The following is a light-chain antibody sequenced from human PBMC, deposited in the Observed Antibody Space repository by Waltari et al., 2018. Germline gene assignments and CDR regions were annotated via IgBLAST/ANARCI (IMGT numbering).Light chain of an antibody. CDR3: LLYYGGEDV. V-gene: IGLV7-43*01. J-gene: IGLJ1*01. CDR2: STS. Sequence: QTVVTQEPSLTVSPGGTVTLTCASSTGAVTSGYYPNWFQQKPGQAPRALIYSTSIKHPWTPARFSGSLLGDKAALTLSGVQPEDEAEYYCLLYYGGEDVFGTGTKVTVL. CDR1: TGAVTSGYY.